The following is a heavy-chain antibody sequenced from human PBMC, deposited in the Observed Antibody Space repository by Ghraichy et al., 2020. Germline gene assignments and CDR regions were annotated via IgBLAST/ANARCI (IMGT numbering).Heavy chain of an antibody. D-gene: IGHD2-8*01. CDR2: ISGSGDTT. V-gene: IGHV3-23*01. CDR1: GFTFSSYA. J-gene: IGHJ3*02. CDR3: AKETGSRGNGVAFDI. Sequence: GESLNISCAASGFTFSSYAMSWVRQAPGKGLEWVSAISGSGDTTYSADSVKGRFTISRGNSDNTLYLQMSSLRAEDTAVYYCAKETGSRGNGVAFDIWGQGTMVTVSS.